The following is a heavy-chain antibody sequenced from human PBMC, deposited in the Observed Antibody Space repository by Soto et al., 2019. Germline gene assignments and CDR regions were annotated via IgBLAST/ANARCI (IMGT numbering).Heavy chain of an antibody. Sequence: SGPTLVNPTQTLTLTCTFSGFSLSTSGMCVSWIRQPPGKALEWLALIDWDDDKYYSTSLKTRLTISKDTSKNQVVLTMTNMDPVDTATYYCARSLYNWNPLSFDYWGQGTLVTVSS. V-gene: IGHV2-70*01. D-gene: IGHD1-20*01. CDR3: ARSLYNWNPLSFDY. CDR2: IDWDDDK. CDR1: GFSLSTSGMC. J-gene: IGHJ4*02.